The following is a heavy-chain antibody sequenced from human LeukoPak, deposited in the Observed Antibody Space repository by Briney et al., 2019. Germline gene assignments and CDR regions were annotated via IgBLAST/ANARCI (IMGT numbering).Heavy chain of an antibody. CDR1: GYTFTVHY. CDR3: AREEWVAVAGPFDY. D-gene: IGHD6-19*01. J-gene: IGHJ4*02. V-gene: IGHV1-2*02. Sequence: ASVKVSCKASGYTFTVHYMHWVRQAPGQGLEWMGWINPNSGGTNYAQKFQGRVTMTRDTSISTAYMELSRLRSDDTAVYYCAREEWVAVAGPFDYWGQGTLVTVSS. CDR2: INPNSGGT.